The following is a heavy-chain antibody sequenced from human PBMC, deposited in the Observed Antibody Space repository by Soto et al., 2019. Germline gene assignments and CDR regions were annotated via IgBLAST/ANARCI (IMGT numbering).Heavy chain of an antibody. CDR2: ISSSSSYI. D-gene: IGHD2-8*01. Sequence: GGSLRLSCAASGFTFSSYSMNWVRQAPGKGLEWVSSISSSSSYIYYADSVKGRFTISRDNAKNSLYLQMNSLRAEDTAVYYCAKSSPVLMVYAPFFDYWGQGTLVTVSS. CDR3: AKSSPVLMVYAPFFDY. J-gene: IGHJ4*02. CDR1: GFTFSSYS. V-gene: IGHV3-21*01.